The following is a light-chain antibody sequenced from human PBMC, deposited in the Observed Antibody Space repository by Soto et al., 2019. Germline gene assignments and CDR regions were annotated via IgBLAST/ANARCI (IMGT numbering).Light chain of an antibody. Sequence: DIQMTQSPSSLSASVGDRVTITCRASQSMSKYLNWYQQRQGKAPNLLIYAASSLQPGVPARFSGSGSGTDFTLTISSLQPEDFAIYYCQQTYNTPYTFGQGTKVEIK. J-gene: IGKJ2*01. V-gene: IGKV1-39*01. CDR3: QQTYNTPYT. CDR1: QSMSKY. CDR2: AAS.